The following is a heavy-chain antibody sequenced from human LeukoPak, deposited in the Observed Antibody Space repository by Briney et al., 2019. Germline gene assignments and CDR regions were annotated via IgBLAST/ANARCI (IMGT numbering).Heavy chain of an antibody. Sequence: ASVKVSCKVSGYTLTELSMHWVRRAPGKGLEWMGGFDPEDGETIYAQKFQGRVTMTEDTSTDTAYMELSSLRSEDTAVYYCATDRSGYYYYGMDVWGQGTTVTVSS. J-gene: IGHJ6*02. CDR1: GYTLTELS. CDR2: FDPEDGET. D-gene: IGHD2-8*02. CDR3: ATDRSGYYYYGMDV. V-gene: IGHV1-24*01.